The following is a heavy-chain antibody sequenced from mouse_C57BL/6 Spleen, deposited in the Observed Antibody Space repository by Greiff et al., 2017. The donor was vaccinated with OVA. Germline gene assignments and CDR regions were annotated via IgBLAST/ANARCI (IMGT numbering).Heavy chain of an antibody. CDR2: ISYDGSN. CDR1: GYSITSGYY. Sequence: DVQLQESGPGLVKPSQSLSLTCSVTGYSITSGYYWNWIRQFPGNKLEWMGYISYDGSNNYHPSLKNRISITRDTSKNQFFLKLNSVTTEDTATYYCARDLGSFAYWGQGTLVTVSA. D-gene: IGHD4-1*01. J-gene: IGHJ3*01. CDR3: ARDLGSFAY. V-gene: IGHV3-6*01.